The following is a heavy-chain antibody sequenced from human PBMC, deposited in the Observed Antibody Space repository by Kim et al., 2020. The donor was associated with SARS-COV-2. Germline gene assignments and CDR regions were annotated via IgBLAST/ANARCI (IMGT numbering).Heavy chain of an antibody. D-gene: IGHD1-26*01. Sequence: GGSLRLSCSASGFTFSSYDMNWVRQAPGKGLECVSHIPDGGTPTYYADSVRGSFTISRDNSKNTVYLQMPRLRSADTGIYYCITDPSEVWGQGTLVTASS. CDR3: ITDPSEV. J-gene: IGHJ4*02. CDR1: GFTFSSYD. CDR2: IPDGGTPT. V-gene: IGHV3-64D*09.